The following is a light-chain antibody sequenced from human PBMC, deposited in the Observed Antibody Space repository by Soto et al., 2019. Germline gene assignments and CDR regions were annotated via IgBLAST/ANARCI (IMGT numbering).Light chain of an antibody. Sequence: DIQMTQSPASLSASLGDRVIITCRASQGIRNELSWYQQKPGKAPRLLIYDASSLLSGVPSRFSGSGSGTDFTLTIASLQPEDFATYYCQQYENLPITFGQRTRLEIK. J-gene: IGKJ5*01. V-gene: IGKV1-17*01. CDR1: QGIRNE. CDR2: DAS. CDR3: QQYENLPIT.